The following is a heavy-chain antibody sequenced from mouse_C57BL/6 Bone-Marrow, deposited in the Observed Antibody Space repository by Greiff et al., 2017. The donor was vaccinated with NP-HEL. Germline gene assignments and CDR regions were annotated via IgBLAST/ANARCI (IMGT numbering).Heavy chain of an antibody. V-gene: IGHV1-81*01. Sequence: VKLMESGAELARPGASVKLSCKASGYTFTSYGISWVKQRPGQGLEWIGEIYPRSGNTYYNEKFKGKATLTADKSSSTAYMELRSLTSEDSAVYFCVKGGYYWGQGTTLTVSS. CDR2: IYPRSGNT. CDR3: VKGGYY. J-gene: IGHJ2*01. CDR1: GYTFTSYG.